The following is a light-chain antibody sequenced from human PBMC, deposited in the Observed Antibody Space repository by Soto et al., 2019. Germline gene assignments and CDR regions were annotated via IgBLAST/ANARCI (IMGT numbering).Light chain of an antibody. Sequence: IVLSQSPATLSLSPGEGATLSCRASQSVSSGYLAWYQQKPGQAPRLLIYGASTRATGIPARFSGSGSGTEFTLTISSLQSEDFAVYYCQQYNNWPITFGQGTRLEI. CDR1: QSVSSGY. CDR3: QQYNNWPIT. CDR2: GAS. V-gene: IGKV3-15*01. J-gene: IGKJ5*01.